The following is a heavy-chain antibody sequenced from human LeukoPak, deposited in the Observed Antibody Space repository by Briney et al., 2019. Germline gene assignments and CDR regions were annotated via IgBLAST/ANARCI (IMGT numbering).Heavy chain of an antibody. V-gene: IGHV4-39*01. Sequence: KPSETLSLTCTVSGGSISSRSYYWGWIRQPPGKGLEWIGSIYHSGSTYYNPSLKSRVTISVDTSKNQFSLKLSSVTAADTAVYYCARGDYDTSGYYYYYYGMDVWGQGTTVTVPS. J-gene: IGHJ6*02. CDR1: GGSISSRSYY. CDR3: ARGDYDTSGYYYYYYGMDV. CDR2: IYHSGST. D-gene: IGHD3-22*01.